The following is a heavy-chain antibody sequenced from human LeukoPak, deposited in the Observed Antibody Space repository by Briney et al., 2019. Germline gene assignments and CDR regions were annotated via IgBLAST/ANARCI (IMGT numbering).Heavy chain of an antibody. Sequence: SETLSLTCAVYGGSFSGYYWSWIRQPPGKGLEWIGEINHSGSTNYNPSLKSRVTISVDTSKNQFSLKLSSVTAADTAVYYCARGRSSSWFFDYRGQGTLVTVSS. D-gene: IGHD6-13*01. CDR3: ARGRSSSWFFDY. V-gene: IGHV4-34*01. J-gene: IGHJ4*02. CDR2: INHSGST. CDR1: GGSFSGYY.